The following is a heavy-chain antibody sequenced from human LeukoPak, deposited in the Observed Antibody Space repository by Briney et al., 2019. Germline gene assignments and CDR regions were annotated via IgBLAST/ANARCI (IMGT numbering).Heavy chain of an antibody. Sequence: ASVTVSCKVSGYSFIENYLHWVRQAPGQGLDGMRLINPHTGAANYSHKFQGRVTMTRDTSINTDYMHLTRLKFDDTATYYCARGKSGYSPWGQGTPVTVSS. J-gene: IGHJ5*02. CDR2: INPHTGAA. D-gene: IGHD3-3*01. CDR1: GYSFIENY. V-gene: IGHV1-2*02. CDR3: ARGKSGYSP.